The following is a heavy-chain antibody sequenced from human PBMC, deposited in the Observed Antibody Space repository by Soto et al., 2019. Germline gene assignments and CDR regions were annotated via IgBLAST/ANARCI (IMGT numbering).Heavy chain of an antibody. CDR2: ISATGGGT. J-gene: IGHJ5*01. CDR1: GFKFSSYA. Sequence: GGSLRLSCAASGFKFSSYAMSWVRQAPGKGLEWVSLISATGGGTYYADSVKGRFTISRDNSDNTLYLQVHSLRAGDTAVYYCAKDRRAGGNSAFYFDFWGQGAQVT. V-gene: IGHV3-23*01. CDR3: AKDRRAGGNSAFYFDF. D-gene: IGHD3-16*01.